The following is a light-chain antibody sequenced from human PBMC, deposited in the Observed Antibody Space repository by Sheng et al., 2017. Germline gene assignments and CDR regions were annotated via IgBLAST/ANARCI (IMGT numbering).Light chain of an antibody. V-gene: IGKV3-15*01. Sequence: EIVLTQSPGTLSVSPGERATLSCRASKSVGVDLAWYQQRPGQAPRLLIYGASTRATGTPARFSGSGSGTEFTLTISSLQSEDSALYYCLQYNNWPPFTFGQGTKLEIK. CDR2: GAS. J-gene: IGKJ2*01. CDR1: KSVGVD. CDR3: LQYNNWPPFT.